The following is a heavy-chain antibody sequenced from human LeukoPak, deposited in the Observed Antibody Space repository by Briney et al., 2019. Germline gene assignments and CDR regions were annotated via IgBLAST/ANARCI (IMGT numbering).Heavy chain of an antibody. Sequence: ASVKVSCKASGYTFTGYYMHWVRQAPGQGREWLGWIDPNSGGTNYAQKFQGRVTMTRDTSISTTYMGLSRLRSDDTAVYFCARGIVAPGGWGQGTMVTVSS. V-gene: IGHV1-2*02. J-gene: IGHJ4*02. CDR3: ARGIVAPGG. CDR1: GYTFTGYY. D-gene: IGHD1-26*01. CDR2: IDPNSGGT.